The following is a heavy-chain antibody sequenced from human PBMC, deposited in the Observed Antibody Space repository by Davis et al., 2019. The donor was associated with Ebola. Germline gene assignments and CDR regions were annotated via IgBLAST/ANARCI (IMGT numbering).Heavy chain of an antibody. CDR3: ANLEWVNPDY. V-gene: IGHV3-11*04. CDR1: GFTFSDYY. CDR2: IGPSGNSF. D-gene: IGHD3-3*01. J-gene: IGHJ4*02. Sequence: GESLKISCEVSGFTFSDYYMSWIRQAPGKGLEWIAYIGPSGNSFYCADSVKGRFTISRDNAKNSLYLQMNSLRAEDTAVYYCANLEWVNPDYWGQGVVVTVSS.